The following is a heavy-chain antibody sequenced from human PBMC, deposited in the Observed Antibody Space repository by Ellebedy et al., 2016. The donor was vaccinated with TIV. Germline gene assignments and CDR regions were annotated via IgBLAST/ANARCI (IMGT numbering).Heavy chain of an antibody. Sequence: GSLRLSCAVYGGSFSDYYWSWIRQPPGKGLEWIGDINHSGSTNYNPSLKSRVTISVDTSKNQFSLKLSSVTAADTAVYSCARGKVGATTGLYVYWGQGALVTVSS. J-gene: IGHJ4*02. D-gene: IGHD1-26*01. V-gene: IGHV4-34*01. CDR2: INHSGST. CDR3: ARGKVGATTGLYVY. CDR1: GGSFSDYY.